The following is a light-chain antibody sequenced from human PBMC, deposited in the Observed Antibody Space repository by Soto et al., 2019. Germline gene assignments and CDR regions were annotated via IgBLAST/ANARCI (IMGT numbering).Light chain of an antibody. J-gene: IGKJ5*01. V-gene: IGKV3-11*01. CDR1: QSVSSN. Sequence: EIVLTQSPATLSLSPGERATLSCRASQSVSSNLAWYQQKPGQAPRLLIYDASNRATGIPARFSGSGSATDFTLTISSLEPEDFAVYYCQQRSNWPPITFGQGTRLEIK. CDR3: QQRSNWPPIT. CDR2: DAS.